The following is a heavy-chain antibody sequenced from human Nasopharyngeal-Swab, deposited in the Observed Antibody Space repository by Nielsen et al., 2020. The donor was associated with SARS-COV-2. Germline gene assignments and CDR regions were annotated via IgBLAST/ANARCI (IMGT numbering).Heavy chain of an antibody. V-gene: IGHV1-3*01. J-gene: IGHJ6*03. CDR2: INAGNGNT. Sequence: ASVKVSCKASGYTFTSYAMHWVRQAPGQRLEWMGWINAGNGNTKYSQKSQGRVTITRDTSASTAYMELSSLRSEDTAVYYCARDRAYSNYATYMDVWGKWTTVTVSS. D-gene: IGHD4-11*01. CDR3: ARDRAYSNYATYMDV. CDR1: GYTFTSYA.